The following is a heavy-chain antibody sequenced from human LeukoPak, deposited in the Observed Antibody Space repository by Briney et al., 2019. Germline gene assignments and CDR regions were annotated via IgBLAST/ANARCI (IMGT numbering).Heavy chain of an antibody. V-gene: IGHV1-46*01. Sequence: SVKSSCKASGYTFTNYYMHWVRQAPGQGLEWMGIINPSGGSTNYAQKFRGRVTMTRDTSTSTVYMELSSLRSEDTAVYYCGRDQGYSGDDSPDYWGQGTLVTVSS. J-gene: IGHJ4*02. CDR1: GYTFTNYY. CDR2: INPSGGST. CDR3: GRDQGYSGDDSPDY. D-gene: IGHD5-12*01.